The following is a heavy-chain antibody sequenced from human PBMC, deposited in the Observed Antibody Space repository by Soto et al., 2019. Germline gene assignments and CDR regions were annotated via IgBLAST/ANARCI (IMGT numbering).Heavy chain of an antibody. CDR1: GASLNGYY. CDR2: INNSGST. Sequence: SETLSLTCAVSGASLNGYYWSWIRQSPGKGPEWIGEINNSGSTDSNPSLKSRVRISLDTSKNDFSLKLTSVTAADTALYFCARRSFCRTISCYLGPLDSWGQGTLVTVSS. V-gene: IGHV4-34*01. CDR3: ARRSFCRTISCYLGPLDS. D-gene: IGHD2-2*01. J-gene: IGHJ4*02.